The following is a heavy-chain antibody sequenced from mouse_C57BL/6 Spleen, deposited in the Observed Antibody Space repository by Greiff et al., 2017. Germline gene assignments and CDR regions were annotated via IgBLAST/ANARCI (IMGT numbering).Heavy chain of an antibody. J-gene: IGHJ4*01. V-gene: IGHV1-64*01. CDR2: IHPNSGST. CDR1: GYTFTSYW. Sequence: QVQLKQSGAELVKPGASVKLSCKASGYTFTSYWMHWVKQRPGQGLEWIGMIHPNSGSTNYNEKFKSKATLTVDKSSSTAYMQLSSLTSEDSAVYYCARWDGYAMDYWGQGTSVTVSS. CDR3: ARWDGYAMDY. D-gene: IGHD4-1*01.